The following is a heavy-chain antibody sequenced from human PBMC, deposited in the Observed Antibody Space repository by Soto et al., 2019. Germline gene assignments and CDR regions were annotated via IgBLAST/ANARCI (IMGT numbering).Heavy chain of an antibody. CDR3: ARDRRQQHYYGMDV. Sequence: PSGTVYHTCAVSGGSISSSNWWSWVRQPPGKGLEWIGEIYHSGSTNYNPSLKSRVTISVDKSKNQFSLKLSSVTAADTAVYYCARDRRQQHYYGMDVWGQGTTVTVSS. D-gene: IGHD6-13*01. CDR2: IYHSGST. V-gene: IGHV4-4*02. CDR1: GGSISSSNW. J-gene: IGHJ6*02.